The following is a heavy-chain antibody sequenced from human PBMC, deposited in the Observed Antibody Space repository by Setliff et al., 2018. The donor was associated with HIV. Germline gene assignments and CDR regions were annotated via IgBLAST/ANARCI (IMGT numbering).Heavy chain of an antibody. CDR1: GFTFSSYA. CDR2: ISVSGGST. CDR3: ARGYYGSDLQNAMDV. D-gene: IGHD3-10*01. J-gene: IGHJ6*02. Sequence: GGSLRLSCTASGFTFSSYAMSWVRQAPGKGLEWVSSISVSGGSTYYADSVKGRFTISRDNAKNTLYLQMDSLRGEDTAVYYCARGYYGSDLQNAMDVWGQGTTVTVSS. V-gene: IGHV3-23*01.